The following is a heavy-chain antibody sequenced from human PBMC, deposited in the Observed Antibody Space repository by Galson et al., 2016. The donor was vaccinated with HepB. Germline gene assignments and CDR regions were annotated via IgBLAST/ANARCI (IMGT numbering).Heavy chain of an antibody. D-gene: IGHD1-26*01. CDR1: GGSISSSNW. CDR3: ARNSGGSYLGWFDP. V-gene: IGHV4-4*02. CDR2: IYHSGTT. Sequence: SETLSLTCAVSGGSISSSNWWTWVRQPPGKGLGWIGEIYHSGTTHYNPSLESRVTISVDKSKNQFSLKLNSVTAADTAVYYCARNSGGSYLGWFDPWGQGTLVTVSS. J-gene: IGHJ5*02.